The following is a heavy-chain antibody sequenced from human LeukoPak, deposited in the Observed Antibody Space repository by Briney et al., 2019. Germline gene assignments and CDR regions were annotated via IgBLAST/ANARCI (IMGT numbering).Heavy chain of an antibody. D-gene: IGHD4-17*01. CDR3: ARDLAYGDDGL. CDR1: GFTLSNYS. Sequence: GGSLRLSCAASGFTLSNYSMNWVRQAPGKGLEWVAFISSTSSYIFYADSMKGRFTISRDNAKNSLYLQMNSLRADDTAVYYRARDLAYGDDGLWGQGTLVTVSS. CDR2: ISSTSSYI. V-gene: IGHV3-21*01. J-gene: IGHJ4*02.